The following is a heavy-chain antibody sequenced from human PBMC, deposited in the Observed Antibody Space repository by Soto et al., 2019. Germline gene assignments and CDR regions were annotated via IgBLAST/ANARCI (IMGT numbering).Heavy chain of an antibody. V-gene: IGHV3-21*01. CDR3: ARGPNTYYYGSGSPGPFDY. CDR2: ISSSSSYI. D-gene: IGHD3-10*01. Sequence: GGSLRLSCAASGFTFSSYSMNWVRQAPGKGLEWVSSISSSSSYIYYADSVKGRFTISRDNAKNSLYLQMNSLRAEDTAVYYCARGPNTYYYGSGSPGPFDYWGQGTLVTVSS. J-gene: IGHJ4*02. CDR1: GFTFSSYS.